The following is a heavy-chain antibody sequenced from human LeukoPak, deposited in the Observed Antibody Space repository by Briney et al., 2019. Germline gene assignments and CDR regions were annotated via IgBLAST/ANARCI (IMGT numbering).Heavy chain of an antibody. J-gene: IGHJ4*02. CDR2: ISWNSGSI. CDR3: AKARYGGYFDY. D-gene: IGHD4-23*01. V-gene: IGHV3-9*01. Sequence: GGSLRLSCAASGFTFDDYAMHWVRQAPGKGLEWVSGISWNSGSIGYADSVKGRFTISRDNAKNSLYLQMNSLRAEDTALYYCAKARYGGYFDYWGQGTLVTVSS. CDR1: GFTFDDYA.